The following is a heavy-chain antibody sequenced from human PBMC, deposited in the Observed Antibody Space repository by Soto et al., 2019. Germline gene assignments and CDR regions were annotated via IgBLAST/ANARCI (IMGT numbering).Heavy chain of an antibody. D-gene: IGHD6-13*01. Sequence: QVQLQESGPGLVKPSETLSLTCTVSGGSISNYYWSWIRQPPGKGLEWIGYIYYSGSTRYNPSLKSRVTISVDTSKNQFSLKLSSVTAADTAVYCGARHGPIAAAGTVFDYWGQGTLVTVSS. CDR3: ARHGPIAAAGTVFDY. CDR1: GGSISNYY. J-gene: IGHJ4*02. CDR2: IYYSGST. V-gene: IGHV4-59*08.